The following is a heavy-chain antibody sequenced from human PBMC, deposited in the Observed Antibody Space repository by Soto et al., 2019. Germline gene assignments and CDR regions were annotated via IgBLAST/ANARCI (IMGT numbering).Heavy chain of an antibody. CDR1: GYNFTSYY. J-gene: IGHJ5*02. Sequence: SVKVSCKASGYNFTSYYMNWVRQAPGQGLEWMGGIIPIFGTANYAQKLQGRVTITADESPSTAYMELSSLRSEDTAVYYCARDYYDSSGYYLGYNWFDPWGQGTLVTVSS. D-gene: IGHD3-22*01. CDR2: IIPIFGTA. CDR3: ARDYYDSSGYYLGYNWFDP. V-gene: IGHV1-69*13.